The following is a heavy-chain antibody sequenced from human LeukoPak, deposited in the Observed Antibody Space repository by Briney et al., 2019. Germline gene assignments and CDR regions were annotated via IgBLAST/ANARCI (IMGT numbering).Heavy chain of an antibody. CDR2: ISPSSSTI. CDR1: GFTFSSYS. V-gene: IGHV3-48*02. D-gene: IGHD6-13*01. Sequence: PGGSLRLSCAASGFTFSSYSMNWVRQAPGKGLEWASYISPSSSTIYYADSVKGRFTISRDNAKNSLYLQMNSLRDEDTAVYYCARDLFNQHLVLPFDHWGQGTLVTVSS. J-gene: IGHJ4*02. CDR3: ARDLFNQHLVLPFDH.